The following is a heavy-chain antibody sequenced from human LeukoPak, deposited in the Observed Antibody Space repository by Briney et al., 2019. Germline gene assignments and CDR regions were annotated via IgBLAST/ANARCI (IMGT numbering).Heavy chain of an antibody. J-gene: IGHJ5*02. D-gene: IGHD3-10*01. CDR2: IYYSGGT. V-gene: IGHV4-59*12. Sequence: SETLSLTCTVSGASISNYYWSWIRQPPGKGLEWVGYIYYSGGTNYNPSLMSRVTISVDTSNNQFSLKLTSVTAADTAVYFCANQRGLINWFDPWGQGTLVTVSS. CDR1: GASISNYY. CDR3: ANQRGLINWFDP.